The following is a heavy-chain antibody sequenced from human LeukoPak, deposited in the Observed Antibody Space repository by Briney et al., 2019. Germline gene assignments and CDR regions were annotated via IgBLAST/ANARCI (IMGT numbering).Heavy chain of an antibody. CDR1: GFTFSSYE. D-gene: IGHD3-22*01. Sequence: GGSLRLSCAASGFTFSSYEMNWVRQAPGKGLEWVSYISSSGSTIYYADSVKGRFTISRDNAKNSLFLQMNSLRVEDTSVYYCVSGMIEFDYWGQGTRVTVSS. V-gene: IGHV3-48*03. CDR3: VSGMIEFDY. CDR2: ISSSGSTI. J-gene: IGHJ4*02.